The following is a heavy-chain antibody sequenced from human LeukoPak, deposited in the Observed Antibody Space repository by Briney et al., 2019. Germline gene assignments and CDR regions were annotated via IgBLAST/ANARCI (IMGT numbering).Heavy chain of an antibody. D-gene: IGHD3-10*01. V-gene: IGHV3-21*01. CDR1: GFTFSNAW. J-gene: IGHJ4*02. Sequence: GGSLRLSCAASGFTFSNAWMSWVRQAPGKGLEWVSSISSSSSYIYYADSVKGRFTISIDNAKNSLYLQMNSLGAEDTAVYYCAIRGSPMVRNYWGQGTLVTVSS. CDR2: ISSSSSYI. CDR3: AIRGSPMVRNY.